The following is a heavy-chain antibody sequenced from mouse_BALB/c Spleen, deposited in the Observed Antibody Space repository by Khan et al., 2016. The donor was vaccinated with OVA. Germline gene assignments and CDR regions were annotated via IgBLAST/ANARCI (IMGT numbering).Heavy chain of an antibody. CDR3: ARRDDGYNCVAY. D-gene: IGHD2-3*01. J-gene: IGHJ3*01. CDR2: INTETGEP. V-gene: IGHV9-2-1*01. CDR1: GYTFTDYS. Sequence: QIQLVQSGPELKKPGETVKISCKASGYTFTDYSMHWVNQAPGKGLKWMGWINTETGEPTYADDFTGRFAFSLETSASTAYLQINNLKNEDTATYFCARRDDGYNCVAYWGQGTLVSVAA.